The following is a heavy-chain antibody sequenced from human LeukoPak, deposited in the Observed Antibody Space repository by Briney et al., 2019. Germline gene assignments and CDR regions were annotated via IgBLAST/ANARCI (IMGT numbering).Heavy chain of an antibody. D-gene: IGHD3-10*01. CDR1: GGSISSGSYY. Sequence: SETLSLTCTVSGGSISSGSYYWSWIRQPAGKGLEWIGRIYTSGSTNYNPSLKSRVTISVDTSKNQFSLKLSSVTAADTAVYYCARGPSTYYYGSGSPDYWGQGTLVTVSS. CDR3: ARGPSTYYYGSGSPDY. J-gene: IGHJ4*02. CDR2: IYTSGST. V-gene: IGHV4-61*02.